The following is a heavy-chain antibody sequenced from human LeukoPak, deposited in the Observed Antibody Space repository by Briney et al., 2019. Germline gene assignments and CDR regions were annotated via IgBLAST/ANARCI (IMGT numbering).Heavy chain of an antibody. CDR1: GXSISSGGDY. CDR2: IYYSGST. D-gene: IGHD2-2*01. CDR3: ARDVLGYCSSTSCPPDGMDV. J-gene: IGHJ6*02. V-gene: IGHV4-31*03. Sequence: SQTLSLTCTVSGXSISSGGDYWSWIRQHPGKGLEWIGYIYYSGSTYYNPSLKSRVTISVDTSKNQFSLKLSSVTAADTAVYYCARDVLGYCSSTSCPPDGMDVWGQGTTVTVSS.